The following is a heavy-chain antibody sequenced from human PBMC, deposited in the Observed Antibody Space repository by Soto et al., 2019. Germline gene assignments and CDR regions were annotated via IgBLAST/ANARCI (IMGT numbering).Heavy chain of an antibody. CDR3: ARGITMILVVQGDAPDKYYFDS. CDR2: INHSGST. V-gene: IGHV4-34*01. J-gene: IGHJ4*02. Sequence: SETLSLTCAAYGGSFSGHYWSWIRQSPGKGLEWIGEINHSGSTNQNPSLKSRVTISVDTSKNQFSLKLKSVTAADTAVYYCARGITMILVVQGDAPDKYYFDSWGQGTQVTVSS. CDR1: GGSFSGHY. D-gene: IGHD3-22*01.